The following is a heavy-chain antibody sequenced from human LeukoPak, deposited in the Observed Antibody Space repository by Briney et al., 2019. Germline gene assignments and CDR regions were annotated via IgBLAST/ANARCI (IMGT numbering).Heavy chain of an antibody. CDR2: MNPNSGNT. CDR1: GYTFTSYD. CDR3: AREGYGDYVRPFDY. D-gene: IGHD4-17*01. J-gene: IGHJ4*02. Sequence: ASVKVSCKASGYTFTSYDINWVRQATGQGLEWMGWMNPNSGNTGYAQKFQGRVTMTRNTSISTAYMELSSLRSEDTAVYYCAREGYGDYVRPFDYWGQGTLVTVSS. V-gene: IGHV1-8*01.